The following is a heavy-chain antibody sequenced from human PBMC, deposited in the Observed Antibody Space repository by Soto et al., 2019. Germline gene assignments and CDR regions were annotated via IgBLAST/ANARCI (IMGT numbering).Heavy chain of an antibody. D-gene: IGHD3-3*01. Sequence: ASVKVSCKVSGYTLTELSMHWVRQAPGKGLEWMGGFDPEDGETIYAQKFQGRVTMTEDTSTDTAYMELSSLRSEDTAVYYCARGWERGFLEWLYQFSQPDHYYYMDVWGKGTTVTVSS. CDR1: GYTLTELS. CDR2: FDPEDGET. J-gene: IGHJ6*03. CDR3: ARGWERGFLEWLYQFSQPDHYYYMDV. V-gene: IGHV1-24*01.